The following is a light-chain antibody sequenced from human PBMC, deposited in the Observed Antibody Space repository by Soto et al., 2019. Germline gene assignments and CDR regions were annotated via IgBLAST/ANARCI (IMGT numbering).Light chain of an antibody. Sequence: DIQMTQSPSTLSASVGDRGTITCRASQSISSWLAWYQQIPGKAPKLLIYKASSLESGVPSRFSGSGSGTEFTLTISSLQPDDFATYYCQQYNSYSRAFGQGTKVEIK. CDR3: QQYNSYSRA. CDR1: QSISSW. V-gene: IGKV1-5*03. CDR2: KAS. J-gene: IGKJ1*01.